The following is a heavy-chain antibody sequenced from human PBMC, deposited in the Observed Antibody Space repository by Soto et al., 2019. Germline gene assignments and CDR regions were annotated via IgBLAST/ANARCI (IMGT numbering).Heavy chain of an antibody. Sequence: LRLYSSASGFTFREYSIHWVRQPPGRRLRYISTISSDGDITYYADSVMGRFTISRDNSKNALYLHMNSLRPEDTDVYYYVRVSAFYDIVSGDYSTPVFNVWGQGTLVTVSS. J-gene: IGHJ4*02. CDR1: GFTFREYS. V-gene: IGHV3-64D*06. CDR3: VRVSAFYDIVSGDYSTPVFNV. D-gene: IGHD3-9*01. CDR2: ISSDGDIT.